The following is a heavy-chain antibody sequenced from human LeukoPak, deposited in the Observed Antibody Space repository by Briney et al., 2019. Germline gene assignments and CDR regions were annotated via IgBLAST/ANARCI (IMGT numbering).Heavy chain of an antibody. CDR2: IYPGDSDT. V-gene: IGHV5-51*01. D-gene: IGHD3-9*01. CDR3: ARGPAQLRYFDWLPPDY. CDR1: GYSFTSYW. Sequence: GESLKISCKGSGYSFTSYWIGWVRQMPGKGLEWMGIIYPGDSDTRYSPSFQGQVTTSADKSISTAYLQWSSLKASDTAMYYCARGPAQLRYFDWLPPDYWGQGTLVTVSS. J-gene: IGHJ4*02.